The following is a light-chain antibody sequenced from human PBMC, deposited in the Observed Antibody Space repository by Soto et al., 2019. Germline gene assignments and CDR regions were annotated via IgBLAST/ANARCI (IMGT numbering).Light chain of an antibody. CDR1: QDVASTY. CDR2: AAS. J-gene: IGKJ1*01. CDR3: QQYSSPPQT. V-gene: IGKV3-20*01. Sequence: IVLTQSPDTLSLSPGERATLSCRASQDVASTYLAWYQQNPGQAPRLLIFAASNRATGIPDRFSGSGSGTDFTLTISRLEPEDFAMYFCQQYSSPPQTFGQGTKVDIK.